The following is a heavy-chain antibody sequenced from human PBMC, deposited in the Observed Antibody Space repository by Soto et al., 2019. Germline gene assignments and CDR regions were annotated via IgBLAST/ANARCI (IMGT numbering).Heavy chain of an antibody. J-gene: IGHJ4*02. CDR3: ARGPQYGDYYFDY. D-gene: IGHD4-17*01. CDR2: IYYSGST. V-gene: IGHV4-31*03. CDR1: GGSISSGGYY. Sequence: PSETLSLTCTVSGGSISSGGYYWSWIRQHPGKGLEWIGYIYYSGSTYYNPSLKSRVTISVDTSKNQFSLKLSSVTAADTAVYYCARGPQYGDYYFDYWGQGTLVTVSS.